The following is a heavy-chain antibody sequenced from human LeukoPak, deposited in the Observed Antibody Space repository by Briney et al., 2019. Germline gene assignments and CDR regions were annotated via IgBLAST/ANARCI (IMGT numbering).Heavy chain of an antibody. CDR1: GFILSQYG. J-gene: IGHJ5*02. V-gene: IGHV3-48*01. CDR2: IRYTSET. D-gene: IGHD5-12*01. CDR3: ARDAGNSGYGCDL. Sequence: GGSPRLSCAASGFILSQYGFNWVRQAPGKGLEWVSHIRYTSETFYADSVEGRFTISRDHGRNSLYLQMNNLRGEDTAIYYCARDAGNSGYGCDLWGQGTLVTVSS.